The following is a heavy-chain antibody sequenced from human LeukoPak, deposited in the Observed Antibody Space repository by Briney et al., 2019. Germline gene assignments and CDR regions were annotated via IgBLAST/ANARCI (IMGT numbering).Heavy chain of an antibody. CDR3: ARVGRAGDLAFDI. Sequence: GSLRLSCAASGFTFSSYWMSWVRQAPGKGLEWVANIKQDGSEKYYVDSVKGRFTISRDNAKNSLYLQMHSLRAEDTAVYYCARVGRAGDLAFDIWGQGTMVTVSS. V-gene: IGHV3-7*01. CDR2: IKQDGSEK. J-gene: IGHJ3*02. D-gene: IGHD3-10*01. CDR1: GFTFSSYW.